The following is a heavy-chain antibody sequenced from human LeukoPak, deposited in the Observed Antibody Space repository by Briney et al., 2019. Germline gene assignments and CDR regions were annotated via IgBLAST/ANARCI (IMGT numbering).Heavy chain of an antibody. J-gene: IGHJ4*02. V-gene: IGHV4-38-2*01. Sequence: PSETLSLTCAVSGYSVSSGYYWGWIRQPPGNGLEWIGSIYHSGNTYYNPSLKSRVTISVDTSKNQFALNLSSVTAANTAVYYCARLLDLAQSDCWGQGTLVTVSS. CDR3: ARLLDLAQSDC. CDR1: GYSVSSGYY. CDR2: IYHSGNT. D-gene: IGHD3/OR15-3a*01.